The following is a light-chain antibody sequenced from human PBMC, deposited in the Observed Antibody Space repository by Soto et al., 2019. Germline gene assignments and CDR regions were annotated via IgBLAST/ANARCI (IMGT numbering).Light chain of an antibody. V-gene: IGKV3-20*01. CDR3: QQYDSSPLT. Sequence: EIVLTQSPGTLSLSPGERATLSCRASQSVSSSYLAWYQQKHAQAPRLLIYGASSRATGIPDRFSGSGSGTDFPISISSLEPEDFALYYCQQYDSSPLTFGGGTKVEIK. CDR2: GAS. J-gene: IGKJ4*01. CDR1: QSVSSSY.